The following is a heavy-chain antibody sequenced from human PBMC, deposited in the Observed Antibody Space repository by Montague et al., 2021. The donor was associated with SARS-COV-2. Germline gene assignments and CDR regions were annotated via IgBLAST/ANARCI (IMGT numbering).Heavy chain of an antibody. J-gene: IGHJ4*02. Sequence: SETLSLTCAVSGYSISSSNWWGWIRQPPGKGLEWIGYIYYSGSTYYNPSLKSRVTMSVDTSKNQFSLKLSSVTAVDTAAYYCATGFSGYSSSWFDKPLLEVAHASPDFHYWGQGTLVTVSS. CDR1: GYSISSSNW. D-gene: IGHD6-13*01. V-gene: IGHV4-28*01. CDR3: ATGFSGYSSSWFDKPLLEVAHASPDFHY. CDR2: IYYSGST.